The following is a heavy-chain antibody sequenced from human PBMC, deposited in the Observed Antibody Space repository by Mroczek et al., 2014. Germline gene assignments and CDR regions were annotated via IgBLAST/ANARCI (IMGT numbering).Heavy chain of an antibody. D-gene: IGHD6-13*01. Sequence: QVQLVESGGGVVQPGRSLRLSCAASGFTFSSYGMHWVRQAPGKGLEWVAVISYDGSNKYYADSVKGRFTISRDNSKNTLYLQMNSLRAEDTAVYYCAKDYGSSWSPPHYYFDYWGQGTLVTVSS. V-gene: IGHV3-30*18. J-gene: IGHJ4*02. CDR3: AKDYGSSWSPPHYYFDY. CDR2: ISYDGSNK. CDR1: GFTFSSYG.